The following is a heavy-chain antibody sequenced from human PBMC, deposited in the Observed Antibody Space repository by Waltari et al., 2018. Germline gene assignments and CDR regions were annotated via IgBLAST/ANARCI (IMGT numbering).Heavy chain of an antibody. D-gene: IGHD1-1*01. V-gene: IGHV3-13*05. CDR3: VRGGDNDAFDI. CDR1: GFIFRRYD. Sequence: EVQLVESGGGLVQPGGSLSLSCAASGFIFRRYDINWVRQTTGKRLEWVSGIGTAGDPYYSDSVKGRFTISREKAKNSLYLQMNSLRAGDTAVYYCVRGGDNDAFDIWGQGTKVTVSS. J-gene: IGHJ3*02. CDR2: IGTAGDP.